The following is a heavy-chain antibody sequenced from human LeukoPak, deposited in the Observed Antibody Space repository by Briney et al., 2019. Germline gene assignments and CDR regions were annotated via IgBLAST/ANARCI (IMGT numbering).Heavy chain of an antibody. V-gene: IGHV5-51*01. CDR1: GYSFSNYW. CDR2: IYPGDSDT. CDR3: ARQGGYYGSGSYFDY. J-gene: IGHJ4*02. D-gene: IGHD3-10*01. Sequence: GESLKISCKGSGYSFSNYWIGWVRQMPGKGLEWMGIIYPGDSDTRYGPSFQGQVTISADKSISTAYLQWSSLRASDTATFYCARQGGYYGSGSYFDYWGQGTLVTVSS.